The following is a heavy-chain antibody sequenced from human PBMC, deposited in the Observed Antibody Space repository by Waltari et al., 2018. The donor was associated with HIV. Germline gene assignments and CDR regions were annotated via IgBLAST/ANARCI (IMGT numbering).Heavy chain of an antibody. CDR3: ARGSHCSSTSCYPHYYYGMDV. CDR1: GYTFTSYY. J-gene: IGHJ6*02. D-gene: IGHD2-2*01. CDR2: INPGGGII. Sequence: QVQLVQSGAEVKKPGASVKVSCKASGYTFTSYYMHWVRQAPGQGPEWMGIINPGGGIITYARKVQGRVTMTRDTSTRTVYMEVSSLRSEDTAVYYCARGSHCSSTSCYPHYYYGMDVWGQGTTVTVS. V-gene: IGHV1-46*01.